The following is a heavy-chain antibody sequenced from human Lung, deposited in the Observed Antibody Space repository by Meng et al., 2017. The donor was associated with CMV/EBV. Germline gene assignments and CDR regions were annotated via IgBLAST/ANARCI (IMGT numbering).Heavy chain of an antibody. CDR3: ARDSSVGVGFLEWSPYYYYGMDV. Sequence: LXCTVSGDSITDYYWIWIRQPPGKAPQYIGDVFYTGSTTYNPSLKGRVTISVDTSKNQFSLKLSSVTAADTAVYYCARDSSVGVGFLEWSPYYYYGMDVXGQGXTVTVSS. CDR2: VFYTGST. CDR1: GDSITDYY. J-gene: IGHJ6*02. V-gene: IGHV4-59*12. D-gene: IGHD3-3*01.